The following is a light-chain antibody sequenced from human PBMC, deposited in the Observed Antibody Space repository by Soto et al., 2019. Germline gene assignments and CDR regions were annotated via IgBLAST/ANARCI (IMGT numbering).Light chain of an antibody. Sequence: EIVLTQSPGTLSLSPGERATLSCRASQSRSSNYLAWYQQKPGQAPSLLIYGASSRASGIPDRFSGSGSGKDFTLTISSLEPEDFAVYYCQHYGRSSIFTLGPGTTVDIK. CDR1: QSRSSNY. J-gene: IGKJ3*01. CDR2: GAS. CDR3: QHYGRSSIFT. V-gene: IGKV3-20*01.